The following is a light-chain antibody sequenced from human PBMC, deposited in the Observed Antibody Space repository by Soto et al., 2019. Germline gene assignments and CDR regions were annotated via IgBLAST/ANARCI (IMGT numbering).Light chain of an antibody. CDR3: QKYNSAPHT. CDR2: AAS. V-gene: IGKV1-27*01. J-gene: IGKJ1*01. Sequence: RQSLGSRSLSPGDRATLSCRAGRSIISSYLAWYQQKPGKAPELLIYAASTLQSGVPSRFSGSGSGTDFTRTISSLQPEEGASYYCQKYNSAPHTFGQGTRLDI. CDR1: RSIISSY.